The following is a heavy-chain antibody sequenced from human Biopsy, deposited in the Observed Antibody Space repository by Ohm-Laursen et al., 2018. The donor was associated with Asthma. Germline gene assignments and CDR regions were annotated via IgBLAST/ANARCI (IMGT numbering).Heavy chain of an antibody. D-gene: IGHD3-22*01. V-gene: IGHV4-31*03. CDR3: ARAQDYYDSRGYYRSFDY. Sequence: TLSLTCTVSYGSLTSGGYYWTWIRQHPGKGLEWIGFIYYSGSTYYNPSLKSRVSISIDTSKNQFSLKLSSVTAADTAVYYCARAQDYYDSRGYYRSFDYWGQGTLVTVSS. J-gene: IGHJ4*02. CDR2: IYYSGST. CDR1: YGSLTSGGYY.